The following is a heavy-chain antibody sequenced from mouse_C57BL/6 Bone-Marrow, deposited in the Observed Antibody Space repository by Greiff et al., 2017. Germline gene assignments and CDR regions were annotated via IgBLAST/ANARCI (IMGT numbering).Heavy chain of an antibody. CDR2: IDTSDSYT. Sequence: QVQLQQPGAELVKPGASVKLSCKASGYTFTSYWMQWVKQRPGQGLEWIGEIDTSDSYTNYNQKFKGKATLTVDTSSSTAYMQLSSLTSEDSAVYYCARQGLLRGAYWGQGTLVTVSA. J-gene: IGHJ3*01. V-gene: IGHV1-50*01. D-gene: IGHD2-3*01. CDR1: GYTFTSYW. CDR3: ARQGLLRGAY.